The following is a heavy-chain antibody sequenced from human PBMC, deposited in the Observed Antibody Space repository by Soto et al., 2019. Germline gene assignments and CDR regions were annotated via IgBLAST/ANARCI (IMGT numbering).Heavy chain of an antibody. CDR1: GYSFTSYW. CDR2: IYPGDSDT. Sequence: RGESLKISCKGSGYSFTSYWIGWVRQMPGKGLEWMGIIYPGDSDTRYSPSFQGQVTISADKSISTAYLQWSSLKASDTAMYYCARHVWLRYYYYGMDVWGQGTTVTVSS. V-gene: IGHV5-51*01. CDR3: ARHVWLRYYYYGMDV. J-gene: IGHJ6*02. D-gene: IGHD3-16*01.